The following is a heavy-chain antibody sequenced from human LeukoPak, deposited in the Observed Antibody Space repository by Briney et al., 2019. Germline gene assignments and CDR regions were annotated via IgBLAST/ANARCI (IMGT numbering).Heavy chain of an antibody. CDR2: IYHRGNT. J-gene: IGHJ4*02. D-gene: IGHD3-16*02. Sequence: PSETLSLTCAVSNYSISSGYYWGWIRQPPGKGLEWIGSIYHRGNTYYNPSLKSRVTISVDTSKNQFSLKLSSVTAADTAVCYCARIRMITFGGVIVRTYYFDYWGQGTLVIVSS. CDR1: NYSISSGYY. V-gene: IGHV4-38-2*01. CDR3: ARIRMITFGGVIVRTYYFDY.